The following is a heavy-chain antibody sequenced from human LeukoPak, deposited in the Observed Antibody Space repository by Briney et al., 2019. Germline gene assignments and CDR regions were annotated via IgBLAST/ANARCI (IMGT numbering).Heavy chain of an antibody. CDR1: GGSISSGSYY. CDR2: IYTSGST. D-gene: IGHD6-19*01. Sequence: PSQTLSLTCTVSGGSISSGSYYWSWIRQPAGKGLEWIGRIYTSGSTNYNPSLKSRVTISVDTSKNQFSLKLSSVTAADTAVYYCARDSSGWKSNGAFDIWSQGTMVTVSS. V-gene: IGHV4-61*02. J-gene: IGHJ3*02. CDR3: ARDSSGWKSNGAFDI.